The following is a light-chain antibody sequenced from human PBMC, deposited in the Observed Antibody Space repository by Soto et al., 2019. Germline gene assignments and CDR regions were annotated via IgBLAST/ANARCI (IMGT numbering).Light chain of an antibody. CDR2: ATS. J-gene: IGKJ5*01. V-gene: IGKV3-11*01. Sequence: EIVLTQSPATLSLSPGERATLSCRASQSVTKSLAWYQQKPGQAPRLLIFATSHRATDIPTRFSGSGSGTEFTLTISSLQPDDFATYYCQQYNSYSITFGQGTRLEIK. CDR3: QQYNSYSIT. CDR1: QSVTKS.